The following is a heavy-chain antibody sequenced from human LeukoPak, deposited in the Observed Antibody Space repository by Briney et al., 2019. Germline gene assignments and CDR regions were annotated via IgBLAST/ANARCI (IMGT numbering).Heavy chain of an antibody. Sequence: GESLRLSCAASGFTFSSYSMNWVRQAPGKGLEWVSSISSSSSYIYYADSVKGRFTISRDNAKNSLYLQMNSLRAEDTAVYYCARDLGDFWSGYYPLFWYWGQGTLVTVSS. CDR3: ARDLGDFWSGYYPLFWY. CDR2: ISSSSSYI. D-gene: IGHD3-3*01. J-gene: IGHJ4*02. CDR1: GFTFSSYS. V-gene: IGHV3-21*01.